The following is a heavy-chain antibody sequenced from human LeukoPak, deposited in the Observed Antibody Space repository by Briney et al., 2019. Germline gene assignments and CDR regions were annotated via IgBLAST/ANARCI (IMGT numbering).Heavy chain of an antibody. CDR1: GFDVDNYW. CDR3: SRGQGCAY. D-gene: IGHD2-8*01. CDR2: MNQDGSEQ. V-gene: IGHV3-7*04. Sequence: GGSLRLSCAASGFDVDNYWMTWVRQAPGKGLEWVANMNQDGSEQYYVDSMKGRFTISRDNGKKSLYLQMNSLRAEDTAVYYCSRGQGCAYWGQGTLVTVSS. J-gene: IGHJ4*02.